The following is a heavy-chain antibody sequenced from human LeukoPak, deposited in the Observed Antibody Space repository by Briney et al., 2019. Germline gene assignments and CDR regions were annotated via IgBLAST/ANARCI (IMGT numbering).Heavy chain of an antibody. CDR3: ARAGGADAFDI. CDR2: ISSSGSTI. CDR1: GFAFSDFY. Sequence: GGSLNLSFAASGFAFSDFYMSWIRPAPGKGLEWVSYISSSGSTIYYADSVKGRFTISRDNPKKSLYLQMNGLRADDTAVYYCARAGGADAFDIWGQGTMVTVSS. J-gene: IGHJ3*02. D-gene: IGHD3-16*01. V-gene: IGHV3-11*01.